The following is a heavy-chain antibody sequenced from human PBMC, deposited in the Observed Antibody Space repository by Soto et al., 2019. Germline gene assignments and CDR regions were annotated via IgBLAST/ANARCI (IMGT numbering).Heavy chain of an antibody. J-gene: IGHJ5*02. CDR3: AREGRLAASIFHNWFDP. CDR1: GDSVSNNSAA. V-gene: IGHV6-1*01. D-gene: IGHD3-3*02. CDR2: TYYRSKWFN. Sequence: QTLSLTCAISGDSVSNNSAAWNWIRQSPSRGLEWLGRTYYRSKWFNNYALSVKGRITINPDTSKNQFSLQLNSVTPEDTAVYYCAREGRLAASIFHNWFDPWGQGTLVTVSS.